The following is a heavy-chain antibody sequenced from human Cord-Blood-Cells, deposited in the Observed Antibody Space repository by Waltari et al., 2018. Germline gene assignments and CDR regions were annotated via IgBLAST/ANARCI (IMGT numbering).Heavy chain of an antibody. V-gene: IGHV3-53*01. D-gene: IGHD5-18*01. CDR3: ARGGRYSYGSGAFDI. J-gene: IGHJ3*02. Sequence: EVQLVESGGGLIQPGGSLRLSCAASGFTVSSNYMSWVRQAPGKGLEWVSVIYSGGSTYYADSVKGRFTISRDNSKNTLYLQMNSLRAEDTAVYYCARGGRYSYGSGAFDIWGQGIMVTVSS. CDR1: GFTVSSNY. CDR2: IYSGGST.